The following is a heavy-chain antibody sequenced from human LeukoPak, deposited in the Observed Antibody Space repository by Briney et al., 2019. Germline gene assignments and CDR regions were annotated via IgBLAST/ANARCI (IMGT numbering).Heavy chain of an antibody. Sequence: GGSLRLSCAASGFIFSSHGMNWVRQAPGKGLEWVSGISPSGDITYYADSVKGRFTISRDNSKNTVYLQMDSLRFEDAAVYYCAKAPVTSCRGAFCYPFDYWGQGTLVTVSS. CDR1: GFIFSSHG. CDR2: ISPSGDIT. V-gene: IGHV3-23*01. CDR3: AKAPVTSCRGAFCYPFDY. J-gene: IGHJ4*02. D-gene: IGHD2-15*01.